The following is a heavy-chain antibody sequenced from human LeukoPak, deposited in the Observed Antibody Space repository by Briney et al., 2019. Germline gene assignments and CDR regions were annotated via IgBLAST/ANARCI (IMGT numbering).Heavy chain of an antibody. CDR1: GGSIGSGGYY. D-gene: IGHD4-17*01. J-gene: IGHJ3*02. V-gene: IGHV4-31*03. CDR3: ARGPDDYGDYPDAFDI. Sequence: PSETLSLTCTVSGGSIGSGGYYWSWIRQHPGKGLEWIGYIYYSGSTYYNPSLKSRVTISVDTSKNQFSLKLSSVTAADTAVYYCARGPDDYGDYPDAFDIWGQGTMVTVSS. CDR2: IYYSGST.